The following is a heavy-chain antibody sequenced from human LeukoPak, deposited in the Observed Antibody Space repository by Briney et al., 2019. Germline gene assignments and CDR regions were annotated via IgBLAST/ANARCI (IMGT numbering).Heavy chain of an antibody. CDR1: GFTFSSYG. J-gene: IGHJ4*02. D-gene: IGHD1-26*01. Sequence: GGSLRLSCAASGFTFSSYGMHWVRQAPGKGLEWVAVIWYDGSNKYYTDSVKGRFTISRDNSKNTLYPQMNSLRAEDTAVYYCAGDRATSYFDYWGQGALVTISS. V-gene: IGHV3-33*01. CDR2: IWYDGSNK. CDR3: AGDRATSYFDY.